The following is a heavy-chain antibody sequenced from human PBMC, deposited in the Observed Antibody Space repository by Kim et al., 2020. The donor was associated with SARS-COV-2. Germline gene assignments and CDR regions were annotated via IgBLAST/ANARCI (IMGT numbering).Heavy chain of an antibody. Sequence: GGSLRLSCAASGFTFSGSAMHWVRQASGKGLEWVGRIRSKANSYATAYAASVKGRFTISRDDSKNTAYLQMNSLKTEDTAVYYCTRPWLRFGRHTGGNDYWGQGTLVTVSS. V-gene: IGHV3-73*01. CDR2: IRSKANSYAT. CDR1: GFTFSGSA. CDR3: TRPWLRFGRHTGGNDY. J-gene: IGHJ4*02. D-gene: IGHD5-12*01.